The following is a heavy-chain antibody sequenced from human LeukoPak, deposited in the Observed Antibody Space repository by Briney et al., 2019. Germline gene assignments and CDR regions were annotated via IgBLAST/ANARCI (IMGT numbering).Heavy chain of an antibody. D-gene: IGHD3-3*01. CDR2: ISYDGSNK. CDR1: GFTFSSYA. Sequence: PGGSLRLSCAASGFTFSSYAMHWVRQAPGKGLEWVAVISYDGSNKYYADSVKGRFTISRDNSKNTLYLQMNSLRAEDTAVYYCARGSRGSRFWSGSTFDYWGQGTLVTVSS. CDR3: ARGSRGSRFWSGSTFDY. V-gene: IGHV3-30-3*01. J-gene: IGHJ4*02.